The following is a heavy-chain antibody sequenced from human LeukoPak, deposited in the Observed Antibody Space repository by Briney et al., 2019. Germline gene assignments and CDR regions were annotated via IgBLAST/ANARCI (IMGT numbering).Heavy chain of an antibody. D-gene: IGHD3-9*01. J-gene: IGHJ3*02. CDR2: FDPEDGET. CDR1: GHTLTEVS. Sequence: ASVKVSCKVSGHTLTEVSMHWVRQAPGKGLEWMGGFDPEDGETIYTLKFQGRVTMTEDTSTDTAYMELSSMRSEDTAVYYCATRLLTPYDILTGYYRFPHAFDIWGQGTMVTVSS. V-gene: IGHV1-24*01. CDR3: ATRLLTPYDILTGYYRFPHAFDI.